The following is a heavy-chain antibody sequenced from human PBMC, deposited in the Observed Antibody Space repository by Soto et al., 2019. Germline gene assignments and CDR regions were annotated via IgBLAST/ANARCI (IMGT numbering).Heavy chain of an antibody. J-gene: IGHJ5*02. D-gene: IGHD6-6*01. CDR1: GFTVRSYE. Sequence: GGSLRLSCAASGFTVRSYEMHWVRQGPGKGLEWVSRINIGGDTFYSGSVKGRFTVSREDARNSAYLQMDSLRVGDTAVYYCVRGEMRSSSGHNWFDTWGQGVLVTVSS. CDR3: VRGEMRSSSGHNWFDT. V-gene: IGHV3-13*01. CDR2: INIGGDT.